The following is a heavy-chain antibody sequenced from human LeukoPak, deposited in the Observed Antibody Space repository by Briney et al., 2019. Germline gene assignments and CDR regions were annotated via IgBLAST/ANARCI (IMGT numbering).Heavy chain of an antibody. D-gene: IGHD3-9*01. CDR1: GFTFTNFG. V-gene: IGHV3-23*01. CDR2: VRGGGDVT. CDR3: AKSLEESYDILIGFSSFDY. Sequence: GGSLRLSCAASGFTFTNFGMSWVRQAPGKGVEWVSSVRGGGDVTYYARSVRGRFTISRDNSKNTVYLQMNSPTAEDTAIYYCAKSLEESYDILIGFSSFDYWGQGTLATVS. J-gene: IGHJ4*02.